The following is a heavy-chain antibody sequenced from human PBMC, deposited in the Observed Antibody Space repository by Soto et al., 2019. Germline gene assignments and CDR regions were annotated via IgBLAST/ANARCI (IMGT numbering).Heavy chain of an antibody. Sequence: ASVKVSCKAPRDTFTSYYINWVRQAPGQGLEWIGVINPHGGSTVYAQKFQGRVTMTRDTSASTVYMELSSLRSEDTALYYCARDVPSGSYAFDYWGQGTLVTVSS. CDR2: INPHGGST. D-gene: IGHD1-26*01. J-gene: IGHJ4*02. CDR3: ARDVPSGSYAFDY. CDR1: RDTFTSYY. V-gene: IGHV1-46*01.